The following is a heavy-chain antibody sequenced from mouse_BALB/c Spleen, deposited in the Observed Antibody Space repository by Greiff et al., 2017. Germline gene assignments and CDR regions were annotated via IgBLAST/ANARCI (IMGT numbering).Heavy chain of an antibody. CDR2: ILPGSGST. J-gene: IGHJ1*01. V-gene: IGHV1-9*01. D-gene: IGHD2-4*01. Sequence: VQLQQSGAELMKPGASVTISCKATGYTFSSYWIEWVKQRPGHGLEWIGEILPGSGSTNYNEKFKGKATFTADTSSNTAYMQLSSLTSEDSAVYYCARGEGYDYDGTSYFDVWGAGTTVTVSS. CDR1: GYTFSSYW. CDR3: ARGEGYDYDGTSYFDV.